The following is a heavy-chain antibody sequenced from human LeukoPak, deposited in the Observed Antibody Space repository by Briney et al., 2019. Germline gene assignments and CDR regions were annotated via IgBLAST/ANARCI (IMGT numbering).Heavy chain of an antibody. J-gene: IGHJ5*02. CDR2: ISGSGGST. CDR3: AKNFGVVIIFHPFDP. V-gene: IGHV3-23*01. CDR1: GFTFSSHA. Sequence: GGSLRLSCAASGFTFSSHAMSWVRQAPGKGLEWVSAISGSGGSTYYADSVKGRFTISRDNSKNTLYLQMNSLRAEDTAVYYCAKNFGVVIIFHPFDPWGQGTLVTVSS. D-gene: IGHD3-3*01.